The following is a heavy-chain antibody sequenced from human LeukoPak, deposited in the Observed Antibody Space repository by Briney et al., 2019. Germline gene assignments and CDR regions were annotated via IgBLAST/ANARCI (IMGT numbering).Heavy chain of an antibody. CDR2: IYHSGST. V-gene: IGHV4-38-2*02. CDR1: GYSISSGYY. D-gene: IGHD1-26*01. Sequence: SETLSLTCTVSGYSISSGYYWGWIRQPPGKGLEWIGSIYHSGSTYYNPSPKSRVTISVDTSKNQFSLKLSSVTAADTAVYYCASLVGAIDYWGQGTLVTVSS. CDR3: ASLVGAIDY. J-gene: IGHJ4*02.